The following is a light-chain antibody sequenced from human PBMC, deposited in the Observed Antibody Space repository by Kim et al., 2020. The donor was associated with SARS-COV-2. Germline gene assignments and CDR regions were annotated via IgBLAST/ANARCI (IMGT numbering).Light chain of an antibody. Sequence: ASVKLTCTLSRGHSSYAIAWHQQQPEKGPRYLMKLNGDGSHSKGDGIPDRFSGSSSGAERYLTISSLQSEDEADYYCQTWGTGIPVFGGGTQLTVL. CDR2: LNGDGSH. CDR3: QTWGTGIPV. CDR1: RGHSSYA. V-gene: IGLV4-69*01. J-gene: IGLJ3*02.